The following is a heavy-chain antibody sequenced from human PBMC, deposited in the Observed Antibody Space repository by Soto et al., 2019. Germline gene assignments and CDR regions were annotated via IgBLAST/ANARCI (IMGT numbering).Heavy chain of an antibody. Sequence: SLRLACTASGFTFGDDAMSWFRQAPGKGLGWVGFIRSKAYGGTTEYAASVKGRFTISRDDSKRIAYLQMNSLKTDDTAVYYCTRDATFTYCSSTSCYYYGMDVWGQGTTVTVSS. CDR3: TRDATFTYCSSTSCYYYGMDV. D-gene: IGHD2-2*01. CDR2: IRSKAYGGTT. CDR1: GFTFGDDA. V-gene: IGHV3-49*03. J-gene: IGHJ6*02.